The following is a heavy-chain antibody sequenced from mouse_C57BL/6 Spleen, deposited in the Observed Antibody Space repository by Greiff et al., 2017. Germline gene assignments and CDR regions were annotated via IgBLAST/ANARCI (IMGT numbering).Heavy chain of an antibody. D-gene: IGHD4-1*01. J-gene: IGHJ4*01. CDR1: GFTFSNYW. Sequence: EVQLQESGGGLVQPGGSMKLSCVASGFTFSNYWMNWVRQSPEKGLEWVAQIRLKSDNYATHYAESVKGRFTISRDDSKSSVYLQMNNLRAEDTGIYYCTVLTRGYAMDYWGQGTSVTVSS. V-gene: IGHV6-3*01. CDR2: IRLKSDNYAT. CDR3: TVLTRGYAMDY.